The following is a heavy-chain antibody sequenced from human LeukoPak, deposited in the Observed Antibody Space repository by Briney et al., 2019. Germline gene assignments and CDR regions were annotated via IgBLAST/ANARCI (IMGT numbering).Heavy chain of an antibody. Sequence: ESLRLTCAASGFTFGSYCMNWVRQAPGKGLEWVAGISGSGVYTYYADSVKGRFTISRDNAKNSLYLQMNSLRAEDTAVYYCARDGQYYGSGKFDHWGQGTLVTVSS. J-gene: IGHJ4*02. CDR1: GFTFGSYC. V-gene: IGHV3-21*01. CDR2: ISGSGVYT. D-gene: IGHD3-10*01. CDR3: ARDGQYYGSGKFDH.